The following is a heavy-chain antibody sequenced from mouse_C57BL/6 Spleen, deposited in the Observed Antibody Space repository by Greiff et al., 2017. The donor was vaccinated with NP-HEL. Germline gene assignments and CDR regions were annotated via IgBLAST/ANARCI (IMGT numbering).Heavy chain of an antibody. Sequence: EVKLVESGGGLVKPGGSLKLSCAASGFTFSDYGMHWVRQAPEKGLEWVAYISSGSSTIYYADTVKGRFTISRDDAKNTLFLQMTSLRSEDTAMYYYARGYYGSSYAAWFAYWGQGTLVTVSA. V-gene: IGHV5-17*01. CDR1: GFTFSDYG. D-gene: IGHD1-1*01. CDR3: ARGYYGSSYAAWFAY. CDR2: ISSGSSTI. J-gene: IGHJ3*01.